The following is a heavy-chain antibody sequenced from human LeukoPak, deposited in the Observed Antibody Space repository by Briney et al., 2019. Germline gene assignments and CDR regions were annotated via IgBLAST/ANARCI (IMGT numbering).Heavy chain of an antibody. D-gene: IGHD3-22*01. J-gene: IGHJ4*02. Sequence: GGSVRLSCVASGLTLNSYGMHWVRQAPGKGLEGGAGISNDGGNKNYGESGKGGFTISRDNPKNTVYLQMTSLRAEDTAVYYCTKDRYCDSTSCPTDYGGQGTPVIVSS. CDR1: GLTLNSYG. CDR2: ISNDGGNK. V-gene: IGHV3-30*18. CDR3: TKDRYCDSTSCPTDY.